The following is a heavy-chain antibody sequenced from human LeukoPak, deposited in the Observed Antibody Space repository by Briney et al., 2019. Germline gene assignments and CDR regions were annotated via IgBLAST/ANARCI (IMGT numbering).Heavy chain of an antibody. V-gene: IGHV3-23*01. CDR2: ISGSGGST. D-gene: IGHD3-10*01. J-gene: IGHJ4*02. CDR3: AKAGAGEDSWSFDY. Sequence: PGGSLRLSCAAPGFSFSSFGMSWVRQAPGKGLEWVSRISGSGGSTYYADSVKGRFTISRDNSKNTLYLQMNSLRAEDTAVYYCAKAGAGEDSWSFDYWGQGTLVTVSS. CDR1: GFSFSSFG.